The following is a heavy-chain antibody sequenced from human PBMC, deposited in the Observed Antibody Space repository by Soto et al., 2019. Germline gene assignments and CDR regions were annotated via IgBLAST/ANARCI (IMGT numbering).Heavy chain of an antibody. CDR1: GYTFTSYA. V-gene: IGHV1-3*01. CDR3: ARDAAVFAAMLPLDI. Sequence: ASVKVSCKASGYTFTSYAMHWVRQAPGQRLEWMGWINAGNGNTKYSQKFQGRVTMTTDTSTSTAYMELRSLRSDDTAVYYCARDAAVFAAMLPLDIWGQGTMVTVSS. D-gene: IGHD5-18*01. J-gene: IGHJ3*02. CDR2: INAGNGNT.